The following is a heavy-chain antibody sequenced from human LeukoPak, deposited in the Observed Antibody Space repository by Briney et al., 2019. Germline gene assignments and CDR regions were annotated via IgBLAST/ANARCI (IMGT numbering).Heavy chain of an antibody. J-gene: IGHJ3*02. D-gene: IGHD3-22*01. CDR2: MNPNSGNT. CDR3: ARAGEYYDSSGNYYNAFDI. Sequence: ASVKVSCKASGYTFTSYDINWVRQATGQGLEWMGWMNPNSGNTGYAQKSQGRVTMTRNTSISTAYMELSSLRSEDTAVYYCARAGEYYDSSGNYYNAFDIWGQGTRVTVSS. V-gene: IGHV1-8*01. CDR1: GYTFTSYD.